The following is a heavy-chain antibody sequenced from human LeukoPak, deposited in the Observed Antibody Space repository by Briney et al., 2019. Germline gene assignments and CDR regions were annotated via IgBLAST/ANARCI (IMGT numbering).Heavy chain of an antibody. CDR3: ARDPNIESTVSLRAFDI. V-gene: IGHV4-4*02. Sequence: SETLSLTCAVSGGSISSSRWWSWVRQSPGKGLEWIGEVYHSGSPNYNPSFRGRVTISVDKSKNQFSLNLGSLTAADTAVYYCARDPNIESTVSLRAFDIWGQGTKVSVSS. D-gene: IGHD5/OR15-5a*01. CDR2: VYHSGSP. J-gene: IGHJ3*02. CDR1: GGSISSSRW.